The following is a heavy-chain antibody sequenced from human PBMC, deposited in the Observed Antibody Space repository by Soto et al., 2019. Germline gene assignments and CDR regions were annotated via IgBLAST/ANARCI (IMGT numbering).Heavy chain of an antibody. D-gene: IGHD3-3*01. J-gene: IGHJ4*02. CDR3: ATDLTMRRGFDY. CDR1: GYTLTELS. V-gene: IGHV1-24*01. CDR2: FDPEDGET. Sequence: ASVKVSCKVSGYTLTELSMHWVRQAPGKGLEWMGGFDPEDGETIYAQKFQGRVTMTEDTSTDTAYMELSSLRSEDTAVYYCATDLTMRRGFDYWGQGTLVTSPQ.